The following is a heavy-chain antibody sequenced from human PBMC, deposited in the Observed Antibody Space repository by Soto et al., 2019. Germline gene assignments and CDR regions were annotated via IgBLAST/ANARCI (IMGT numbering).Heavy chain of an antibody. CDR2: IWYDGSNK. Sequence: GGSLRLSCAASGFTFSSYGMHWVRQAPGKGLEWVAVIWYDGSNKYYADSVKGRFTISRDNSKNTLYLQMNSLRAEDTAVYYCARRSMVRGVISAHYYMDVWGKGTTVTVSS. V-gene: IGHV3-33*01. CDR3: ARRSMVRGVISAHYYMDV. D-gene: IGHD3-10*01. CDR1: GFTFSSYG. J-gene: IGHJ6*03.